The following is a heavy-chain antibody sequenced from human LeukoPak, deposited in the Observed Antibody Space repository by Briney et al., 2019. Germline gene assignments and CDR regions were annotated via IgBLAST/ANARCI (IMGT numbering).Heavy chain of an antibody. D-gene: IGHD2-21*02. Sequence: TGGSLRLSCAASGFTVSTNYMTWVRQAAGRGLEWVSLINAGGATYYADSVKGRFTISRDNSKKTVHLQMDSLRADDTAVYYCARDAVGTTTSQYGMDVWGQGTTVIVSS. CDR1: GFTVSTNY. V-gene: IGHV3-66*01. J-gene: IGHJ6*02. CDR2: INAGGAT. CDR3: ARDAVGTTTSQYGMDV.